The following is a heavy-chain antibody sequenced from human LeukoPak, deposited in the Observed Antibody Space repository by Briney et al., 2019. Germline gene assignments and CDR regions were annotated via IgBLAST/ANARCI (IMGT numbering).Heavy chain of an antibody. CDR2: IWYDGSNK. V-gene: IGHV3-33*01. Sequence: PGGSLRLSRAASGFTFSSYGMHWVRQAPGKGLERVAVIWYDGSNKYYADSVKGRFTISRDNSKNTLYLQMNSLRAEDTAVYYCAREATSAVADEWGQGTLVTVSS. D-gene: IGHD6-19*01. CDR1: GFTFSSYG. J-gene: IGHJ4*02. CDR3: AREATSAVADE.